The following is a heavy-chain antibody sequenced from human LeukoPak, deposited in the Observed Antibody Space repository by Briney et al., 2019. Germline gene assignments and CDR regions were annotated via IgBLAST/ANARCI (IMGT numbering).Heavy chain of an antibody. D-gene: IGHD5-12*01. V-gene: IGHV3-33*01. J-gene: IGHJ4*02. CDR2: IWYDGSNK. CDR1: GFTFSSYG. CDR3: AREERGYSGYAPRRGPFDY. Sequence: QTGRSLRLSCAASGFTFSSYGMHWVRQAPGKGLEWVAVIWYDGSNKYYADSVKGRFTISRDNSKNTLYLQMNSLRAEDTAVYYCAREERGYSGYAPRRGPFDYWGQGTLVTVSS.